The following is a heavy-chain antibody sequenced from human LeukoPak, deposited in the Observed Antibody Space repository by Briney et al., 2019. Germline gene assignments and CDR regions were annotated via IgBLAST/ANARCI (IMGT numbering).Heavy chain of an antibody. D-gene: IGHD6-6*01. CDR2: IFPDSGEI. Sequence: GGSLRLSRVASGLTFNTFAMLWVRQPPGKGLEWVSSIFPDSGEIHYADSVRGRFTISRDNSKNTLSLQMNSLRAEDTAVYYCARSSRLTFDYWGQGTLVTVSS. CDR3: ARSSRLTFDY. V-gene: IGHV3-23*01. CDR1: GLTFNTFA. J-gene: IGHJ4*02.